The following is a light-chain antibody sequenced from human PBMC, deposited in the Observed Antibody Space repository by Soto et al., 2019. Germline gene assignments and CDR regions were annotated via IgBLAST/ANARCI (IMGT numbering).Light chain of an antibody. Sequence: QSALTQPASVSGSPGQSITISCTGTINDVGGYNSVSWYQQHPGKAPKLMIYEVDNRPSGVSNRFSGSRSGNTASLTISGLQAEDEADYYCNSYAGSSTYVFGTGTKLTFL. CDR2: EVD. CDR3: NSYAGSSTYV. CDR1: INDVGGYNS. V-gene: IGLV2-14*01. J-gene: IGLJ1*01.